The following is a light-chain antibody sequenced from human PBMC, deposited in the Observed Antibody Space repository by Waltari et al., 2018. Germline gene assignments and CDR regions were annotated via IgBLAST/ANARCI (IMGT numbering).Light chain of an antibody. V-gene: IGLV4-60*03. J-gene: IGLJ2*01. Sequence: QPVLPQSSSASASLGSSVKLTGPLSSGHRPSILAWHPHQPGKAPRYLMKLENSGRYDRGSGVPDRFSGSSSGADRYLTISNLQSEDEADYYCETWDSNTQKVFGGGTKLTVL. CDR3: ETWDSNTQKV. CDR1: SGHRPSI. CDR2: LENSGRY.